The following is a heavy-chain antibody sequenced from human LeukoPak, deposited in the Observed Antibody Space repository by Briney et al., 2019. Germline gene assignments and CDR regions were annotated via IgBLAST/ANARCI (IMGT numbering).Heavy chain of an antibody. CDR2: MNPNSGNT. D-gene: IGHD5-24*01. Sequence: ASVKVSCKASGYTFTSYGISWVRQAPGQGLEWMGWMNPNSGNTGYAQKFQGRVTMTRNTSISTAYMELSSLRSEDTAVYYCARGLEMATIRFYYYMDVWAKGPRSPSP. CDR1: GYTFTSYG. CDR3: ARGLEMATIRFYYYMDV. J-gene: IGHJ6*03. V-gene: IGHV1-8*02.